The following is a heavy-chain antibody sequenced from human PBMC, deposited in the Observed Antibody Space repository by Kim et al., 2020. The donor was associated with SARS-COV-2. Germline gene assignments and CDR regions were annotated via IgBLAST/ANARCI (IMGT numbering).Heavy chain of an antibody. J-gene: IGHJ3*02. Sequence: SVKVSCKASGGTFSSYAISWVRQAPGQGLEWMGRIIPILGIAYYAQKFQGRVTITADKSTSTAYMELSSLRSEDTAVYYCARSHPMIVVVIKEGDAFDIWGQGTMVTVSS. CDR3: ARSHPMIVVVIKEGDAFDI. CDR2: IIPILGIA. V-gene: IGHV1-69*04. CDR1: GGTFSSYA. D-gene: IGHD3-22*01.